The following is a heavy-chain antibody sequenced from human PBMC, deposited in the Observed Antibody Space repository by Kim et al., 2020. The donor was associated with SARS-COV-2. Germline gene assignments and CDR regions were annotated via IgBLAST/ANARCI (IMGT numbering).Heavy chain of an antibody. V-gene: IGHV1-24*01. CDR1: GYTLTELS. CDR2: FDPEDGET. J-gene: IGHJ6*02. Sequence: ASVKVSCKVSGYTLTELSMHWVRQAPGKGLEWMGGFDPEDGETIYAQKFQGRVTMTEDTSTDTAYMELSSLRSEDTAVYYCATDYDSSAIKVYYYYGMDVWGQGTTVTVSS. D-gene: IGHD3-22*01. CDR3: ATDYDSSAIKVYYYYGMDV.